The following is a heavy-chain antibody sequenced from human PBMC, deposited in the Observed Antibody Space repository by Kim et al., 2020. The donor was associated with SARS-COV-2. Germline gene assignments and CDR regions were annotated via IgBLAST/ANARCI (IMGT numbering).Heavy chain of an antibody. Sequence: GGSLRLSCTGSGFSFSDYPLHWVRQTQGKGLEWLAVISYNGRVWFHAGFLRGRFTISRDNSRNTLYLDMDSLTTDDTAVYYCARDPIRGIPDYLDHWGQGTLVTVST. CDR2: ISYNGRVW. CDR3: ARDPIRGIPDYLDH. D-gene: IGHD2-2*02. J-gene: IGHJ4*02. V-gene: IGHV3-30-3*01. CDR1: GFSFSDYP.